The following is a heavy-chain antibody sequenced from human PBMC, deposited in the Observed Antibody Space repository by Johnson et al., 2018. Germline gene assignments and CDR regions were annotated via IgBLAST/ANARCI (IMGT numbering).Heavy chain of an antibody. CDR3: AKDRYTYGYYYFMDV. CDR1: GFSFNTYG. CDR2: ISSDGSYK. J-gene: IGHJ6*03. D-gene: IGHD5-18*01. Sequence: QVQLQESGGGVVQPGRSLRLSCAASGFSFNTYGMHWVRQAPGKGLEWVAVISSDGSYKYYGDSVKGRFTISRDNSKKTVYLQINRLRADDTALYYCAKDRYTYGYYYFMDVWGKGTTVTVSS. V-gene: IGHV3-30*18.